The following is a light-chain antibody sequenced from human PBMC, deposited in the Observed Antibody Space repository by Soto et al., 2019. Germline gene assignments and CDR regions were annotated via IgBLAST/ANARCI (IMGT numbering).Light chain of an antibody. CDR3: HKYNSYPWT. CDR1: HDVSNY. Sequence: DIQMTQSPSSLSASFGDSVTITCQASHDVSNYLNWYRQKPGKAPTLLIYDASVLETGVPSRFSGTGSETELTLTISGLQPDDFATYHCHKYNSYPWTCGQGTKVDIK. CDR2: DAS. V-gene: IGKV1-33*01. J-gene: IGKJ1*01.